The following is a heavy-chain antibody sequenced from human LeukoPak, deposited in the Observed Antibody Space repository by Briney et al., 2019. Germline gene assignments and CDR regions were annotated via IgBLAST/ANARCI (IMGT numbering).Heavy chain of an antibody. CDR1: GFTFSDYY. D-gene: IGHD3-10*01. CDR3: ARNYGSGSYERGVGDY. CDR2: ISSSSSYT. Sequence: GGSLRLSCAASGFTFSDYYMSWIRQAPGRGLEWVSYISSSSSYTNYADSVKGRFTISRDNAKNSLYLQMNSLRAEDTAVYCCARNYGSGSYERGVGDYWGQGTLVTVSS. V-gene: IGHV3-11*03. J-gene: IGHJ4*02.